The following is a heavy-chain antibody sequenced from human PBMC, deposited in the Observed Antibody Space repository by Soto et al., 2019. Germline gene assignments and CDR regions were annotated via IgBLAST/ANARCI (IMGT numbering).Heavy chain of an antibody. CDR2: ISGSGGST. CDR3: AKSGSSGSYFSKGGAFDI. J-gene: IGHJ3*02. CDR1: GFTFSSYA. Sequence: GGSLRLSCAASGFTFSSYAMSWVRQAPGKGLEWVSAISGSGGSTYYADSVKGRSTISRDNSKNTLYLQMNSLRAEDTAVYYCAKSGSSGSYFSKGGAFDIWGQGTMVTVSS. V-gene: IGHV3-23*01. D-gene: IGHD3-10*01.